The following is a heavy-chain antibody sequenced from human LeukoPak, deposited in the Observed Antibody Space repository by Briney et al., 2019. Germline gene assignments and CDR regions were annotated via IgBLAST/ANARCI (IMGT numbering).Heavy chain of an antibody. CDR1: GGSFSGYF. CDR2: INHSGST. Sequence: SETLSLTCAVYGGSFSGYFWSWIRQPPGKGLEWIGEINHSGSTNYIPSLKSRVIISVDTSKNQFSLKLSSVTAADTAVYYCARGGSSSGRIDYWGQGTLVTVSS. CDR3: ARGGSSSGRIDY. D-gene: IGHD6-6*01. J-gene: IGHJ4*02. V-gene: IGHV4-34*01.